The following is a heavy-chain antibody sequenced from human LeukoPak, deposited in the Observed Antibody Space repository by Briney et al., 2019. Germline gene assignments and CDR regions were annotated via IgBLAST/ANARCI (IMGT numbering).Heavy chain of an antibody. V-gene: IGHV1-2*06. Sequence: ASVKVSCKASGYTFSGYYIHWLRQAPGQGLEWMGRINPNSGGTNYAQKFQGRVTMTRDASITTAYMELSSLISDDTAVYYCARDRDGRSRNWFDPWGQGTLVTVSS. D-gene: IGHD5-24*01. CDR3: ARDRDGRSRNWFDP. CDR1: GYTFSGYY. CDR2: INPNSGGT. J-gene: IGHJ5*02.